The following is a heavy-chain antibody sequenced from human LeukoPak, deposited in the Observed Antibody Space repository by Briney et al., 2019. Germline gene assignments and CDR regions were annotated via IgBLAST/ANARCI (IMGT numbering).Heavy chain of an antibody. CDR3: ARDGGYSYGKKGCFEK. CDR2: IIEGGDVK. Sequence: GGSLRLSCVAPGLTLSNYWMTWVRQAPGKGLAWVANIIEGGDVKYYADSVKGRFTISRDNAKNSLYLQMNSLRAEDTAVYYCARDGGYSYGKKGCFEKWGQGTLVTVSS. J-gene: IGHJ4*02. D-gene: IGHD5-18*01. CDR1: GLTLSNYW. V-gene: IGHV3-7*01.